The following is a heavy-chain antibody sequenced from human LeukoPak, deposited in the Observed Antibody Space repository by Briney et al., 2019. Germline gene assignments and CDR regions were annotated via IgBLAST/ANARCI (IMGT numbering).Heavy chain of an antibody. Sequence: SGGSLRLPCAASGFAFRTYWMHWVRQAPGKGLVWVSRINGDGSSTNYADSVRGRFTISRDNAKNTLFLQMNSLRVEDTAEYYCARDTSYGMDVWGQGTTVTVSS. CDR2: INGDGSST. D-gene: IGHD3-16*01. V-gene: IGHV3-74*01. CDR3: ARDTSYGMDV. CDR1: GFAFRTYW. J-gene: IGHJ6*02.